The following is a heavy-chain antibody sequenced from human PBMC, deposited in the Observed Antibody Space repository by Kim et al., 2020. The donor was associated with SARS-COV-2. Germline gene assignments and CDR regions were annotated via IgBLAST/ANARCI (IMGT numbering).Heavy chain of an antibody. CDR1: GFTFSNAW. Sequence: GGSLRLSCAASGFTFSNAWMNWVRQAPGKGLEWVGRINRKTDGETTDYAAPVKASFSISRDESKHMLHLQMDSLKNDDSAVYYCTGSWRAFDIWGQGTMVTVS. D-gene: IGHD3-10*01. J-gene: IGHJ3*02. V-gene: IGHV3-15*01. CDR2: INRKTDGETT. CDR3: TGSWRAFDI.